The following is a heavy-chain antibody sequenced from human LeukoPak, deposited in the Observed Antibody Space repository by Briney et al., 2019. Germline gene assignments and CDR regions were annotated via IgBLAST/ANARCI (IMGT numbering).Heavy chain of an antibody. CDR1: GFPFSGFF. J-gene: IGHJ4*02. D-gene: IGHD2/OR15-2a*01. CDR2: VRSKANNYAT. Sequence: GGSLRLSCEASGFPFSGFFMSWVRQSPGKALEWVGHVRSKANNYATAFAESVEGRFTISRDDSKNTVYLQMNSLKTEDTAVYYCTRGFSDYSDYWGRGTLVTVSS. CDR3: TRGFSDYSDY. V-gene: IGHV3-73*01.